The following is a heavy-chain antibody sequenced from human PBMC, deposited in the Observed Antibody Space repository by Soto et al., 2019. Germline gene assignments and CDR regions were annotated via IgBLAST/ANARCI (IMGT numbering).Heavy chain of an antibody. CDR1: GGSISSGDYY. V-gene: IGHV4-30-4*01. J-gene: IGHJ4*02. CDR3: ARAQGSGFLVS. CDR2: IYYSGST. D-gene: IGHD3-10*01. Sequence: QVQLQESGPGLVKPSQTLSLTCTVSGGSISSGDYYWSWIRQPPGKGLEWIWYIYYSGSTYYNPSLKSRVTISVDTSMNQSSLKLSSVTAADTAVYYCARAQGSGFLVSWGQGTLVTVSS.